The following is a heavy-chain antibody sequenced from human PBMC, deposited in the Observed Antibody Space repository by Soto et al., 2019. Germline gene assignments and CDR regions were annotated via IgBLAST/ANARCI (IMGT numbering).Heavy chain of an antibody. V-gene: IGHV2-5*01. Sequence: SGPTLVNPTQTLRLTVAFAGRSLITRGVGVGWIRQPPGKALEWLALIYWNDDKRYSPSLKSRLTITKDTSKNQVVLTMTNMDPVDTATYYCAHSQYCSSTSCPGAGFDYWGQGTLVTVSS. CDR1: GRSLITRGVG. J-gene: IGHJ4*02. CDR2: IYWNDDK. D-gene: IGHD2-2*01. CDR3: AHSQYCSSTSCPGAGFDY.